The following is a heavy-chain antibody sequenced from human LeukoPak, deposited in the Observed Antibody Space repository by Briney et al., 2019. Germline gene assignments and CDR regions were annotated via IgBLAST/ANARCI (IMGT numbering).Heavy chain of an antibody. CDR2: INPKNGGP. Sequence: ASVKVSCKASGYSFSDYYIHWVRQAPGDGPEWMGWINPKNGGPYYAQHFQGRVTTARDTSISTVYMELSGLRSGDTAVYYCAREGIAASRYFDLWGQGSLVTVSS. CDR1: GYSFSDYY. D-gene: IGHD6-13*01. CDR3: AREGIAASRYFDL. J-gene: IGHJ4*02. V-gene: IGHV1-2*02.